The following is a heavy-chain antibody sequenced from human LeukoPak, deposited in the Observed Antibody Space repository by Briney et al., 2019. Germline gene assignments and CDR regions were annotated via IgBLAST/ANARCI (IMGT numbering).Heavy chain of an antibody. Sequence: GGSLRLSCAASGFTFSSYSMYWVRQAPGKGLEYVSGISSNGGSSFYADSVKGRFTISRDNSKNTLYLQMSSLRAEDTAVYYCVKITSVTGGDCWGQGTRLTVSS. CDR2: ISSNGGSS. J-gene: IGHJ4*02. V-gene: IGHV3-64D*09. CDR3: VKITSVTGGDC. D-gene: IGHD1-1*01. CDR1: GFTFSSYS.